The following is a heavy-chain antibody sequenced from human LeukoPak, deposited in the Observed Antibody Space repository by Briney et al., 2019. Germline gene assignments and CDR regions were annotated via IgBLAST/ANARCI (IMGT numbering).Heavy chain of an antibody. D-gene: IGHD3-22*01. Sequence: PGGSLRLSCAVSGFTFSTFAMNWVRQAPGKGLEWVSSLSDSAVSSYYAASVKGRFTISRDNSKNTLYLQMNSLRAEDTATYYCAKAPDSSGFPSYFDSWGQGTLVAVYS. CDR3: AKAPDSSGFPSYFDS. CDR2: LSDSAVSS. CDR1: GFTFSTFA. V-gene: IGHV3-23*01. J-gene: IGHJ4*02.